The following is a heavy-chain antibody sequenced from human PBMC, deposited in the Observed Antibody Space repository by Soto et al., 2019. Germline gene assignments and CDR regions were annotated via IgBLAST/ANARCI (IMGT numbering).Heavy chain of an antibody. V-gene: IGHV1-58*01. J-gene: IGHJ4*02. Sequence: SVKVSCKASGFTFTSSSVQWVRQARGQRLEWIGWITVGTGNTNYAQRFQERVTITRDMSTSTAYMELSNLRSEDTAVYYCAAGDSSGYYGGWGQGTQVTVSS. D-gene: IGHD3-22*01. CDR3: AAGDSSGYYGG. CDR2: ITVGTGNT. CDR1: GFTFTSSS.